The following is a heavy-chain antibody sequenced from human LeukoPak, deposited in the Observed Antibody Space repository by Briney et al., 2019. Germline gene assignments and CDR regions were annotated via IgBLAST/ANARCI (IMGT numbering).Heavy chain of an antibody. Sequence: GGSLRLSCAASGFTFSDYSFDWVRLTPGKGLEWISYISTSGSTMYYADSVKGRFTISRDNAKKSVFLQMNSLRVEDTAVYYCARDWGYHYDMFDIWGQGNLVTVSS. J-gene: IGHJ5*02. CDR3: ARDWGYHYDMFDI. CDR2: ISTSGSTM. V-gene: IGHV3-48*04. CDR1: GFTFSDYS. D-gene: IGHD3-16*01.